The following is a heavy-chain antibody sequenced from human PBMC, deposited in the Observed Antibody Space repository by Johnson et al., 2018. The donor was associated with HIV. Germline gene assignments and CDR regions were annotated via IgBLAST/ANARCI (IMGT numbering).Heavy chain of an antibody. J-gene: IGHJ3*02. CDR3: SREGTLGAFDI. Sequence: QVQLVESGGGVVQPGGSLRLSCAASVFTFSSYGMHWVRQAPGKGLEWVAFIRYDGSNKYYADSVKGRFTISRDNSKNTLYLQMNSLRAEDTAVYYCSREGTLGAFDIWGQGTMVTVSS. D-gene: IGHD1-1*01. CDR2: IRYDGSNK. V-gene: IGHV3-30*02. CDR1: VFTFSSYG.